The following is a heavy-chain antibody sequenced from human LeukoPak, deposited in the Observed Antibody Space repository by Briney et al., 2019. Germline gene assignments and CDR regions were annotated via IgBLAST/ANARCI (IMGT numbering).Heavy chain of an antibody. J-gene: IGHJ4*02. D-gene: IGHD5-18*01. CDR1: GGSISSYY. V-gene: IGHV4-4*07. Sequence: SETLSLTCTVSGGSISSYYWSWIRQPAGKGLEWIGRIYTSGSTNYNPSLKSRVTMSVDTSKNQFSLKLSSVTAADTAVYYCARDLNIRQTAMGLRPGYWGQGTLVTVSS. CDR3: ARDLNIRQTAMGLRPGY. CDR2: IYTSGST.